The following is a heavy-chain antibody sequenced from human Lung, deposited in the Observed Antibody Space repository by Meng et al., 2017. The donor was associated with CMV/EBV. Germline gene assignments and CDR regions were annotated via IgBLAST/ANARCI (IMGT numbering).Heavy chain of an antibody. Sequence: QVRLVESGGGVVQPGTSLGLSGAASGFDFNAYAMHWVSQSTGKGLEWVAMLWYDGTNKDYADSVKGRFTISRDNSKNTVYLQMDSLRADDTTIYYCARVLKEDYFDYWGQGTLVTVSS. V-gene: IGHV3-33*01. CDR2: LWYDGTNK. CDR3: ARVLKEDYFDY. J-gene: IGHJ4*02. CDR1: GFDFNAYA.